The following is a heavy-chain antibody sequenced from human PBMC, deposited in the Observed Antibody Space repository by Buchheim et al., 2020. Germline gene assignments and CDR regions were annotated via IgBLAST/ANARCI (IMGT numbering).Heavy chain of an antibody. V-gene: IGHV4-59*01. CDR3: ARVSNGDSHSIDY. CDR1: GGSISSYY. CDR2: IYYSGST. D-gene: IGHD4-17*01. Sequence: QVQLQESGPGLVKPSETLSLTCTVSGGSISSYYWSWIRQPPGKGLEWIGYIYYSGSTNYNPSLKSRVTISVDTSKNQFSLKLSSVTAADTAVYYCARVSNGDSHSIDYWGQGTL. J-gene: IGHJ4*02.